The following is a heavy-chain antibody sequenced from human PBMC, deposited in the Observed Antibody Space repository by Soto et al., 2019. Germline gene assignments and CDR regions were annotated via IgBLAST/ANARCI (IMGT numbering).Heavy chain of an antibody. Sequence: GGSLRLSCAASGFTFSSYAMSWVRQAPGKGLEWVSAISGSGGSTYYADSVKGRFTISRDNSKNTLYLQMNSLRAEDTAVYYCVKEPRWVVPAASAFDIWGQGTMVTVSS. V-gene: IGHV3-23*01. CDR3: VKEPRWVVPAASAFDI. D-gene: IGHD2-2*01. CDR2: ISGSGGST. CDR1: GFTFSSYA. J-gene: IGHJ3*02.